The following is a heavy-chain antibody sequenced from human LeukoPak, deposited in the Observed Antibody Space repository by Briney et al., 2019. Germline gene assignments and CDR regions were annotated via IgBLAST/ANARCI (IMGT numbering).Heavy chain of an antibody. D-gene: IGHD5-18*01. V-gene: IGHV4-59*11. CDR3: ARGVTAMVGTYYYYWDL. CDR1: GGSISSHY. J-gene: IGHJ6*03. Sequence: PSETLSLTCTVSGGSISSHYWSWIRQPPGKGLEWIGYIYYSGSTNYNPSLKSRVTISVDTSKNQFSLKLSSVTAADTAWYYCARGVTAMVGTYYYYWDLGGKGTRVSVSS. CDR2: IYYSGST.